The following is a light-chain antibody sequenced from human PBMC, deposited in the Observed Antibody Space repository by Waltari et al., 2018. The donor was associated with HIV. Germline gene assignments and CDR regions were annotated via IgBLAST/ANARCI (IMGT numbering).Light chain of an antibody. CDR1: SSDVGSSNL. CDR2: EVS. CDR3: CSYAGSGDV. V-gene: IGLV2-23*02. J-gene: IGLJ1*01. Sequence: QSALTQPASVSGSPGQSITISCTGTSSDVGSSNLVSWYQQHPGKAPKLMIYEVSKRPSVVSNRFSGSKSGNTASLTISGLQAEDEADYYCCSYAGSGDVFGTGTKVTVL.